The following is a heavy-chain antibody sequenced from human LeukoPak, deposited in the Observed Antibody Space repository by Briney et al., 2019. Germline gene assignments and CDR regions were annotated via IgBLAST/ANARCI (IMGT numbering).Heavy chain of an antibody. CDR2: IRYDGNIK. V-gene: IGHV3-30*02. D-gene: IGHD1-14*01. CDR3: VKDNPLDY. CDR1: GFTFSSYG. Sequence: GGSLRLSCGASGFTFSSYGMLWVRQSPGKGLEWVAFIRYDGNIKFYADSMKGRFTISRDDSKNTLYLHINSLRPEDTALYYCVKDNPLDYWGQGTLVIVSS. J-gene: IGHJ4*02.